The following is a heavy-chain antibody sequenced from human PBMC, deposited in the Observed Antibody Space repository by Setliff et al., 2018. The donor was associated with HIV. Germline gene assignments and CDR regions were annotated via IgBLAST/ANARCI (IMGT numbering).Heavy chain of an antibody. D-gene: IGHD1-1*01. J-gene: IGHJ6*02. Sequence: GESLKISCAASGFTFSSYGMHWVRQAPGKGLEWVAFIRYDGSNKYYADSVKGRFTISRDNSKNTLYPQMNSLRAEDTAVYYSAKGGRAVHAGGMDVWGQGTTVTVSS. CDR2: IRYDGSNK. V-gene: IGHV3-30*02. CDR3: AKGGRAVHAGGMDV. CDR1: GFTFSSYG.